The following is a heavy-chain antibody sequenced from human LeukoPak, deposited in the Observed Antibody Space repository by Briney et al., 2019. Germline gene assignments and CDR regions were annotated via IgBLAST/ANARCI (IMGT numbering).Heavy chain of an antibody. CDR1: GFTFSSYW. CDR2: IKQDESEK. J-gene: IGHJ4*02. Sequence: GGSLRLSCATSGFTFSSYWMSWVRQAPGKGLEWVANIKQDESEKYYVDSVKGRFTISRDNAKNSLYLQMNSLRAEDTAVYYCTRVYEYISGWYRNDYWGRGTLVTVSS. D-gene: IGHD6-19*01. CDR3: TRVYEYISGWYRNDY. V-gene: IGHV3-7*01.